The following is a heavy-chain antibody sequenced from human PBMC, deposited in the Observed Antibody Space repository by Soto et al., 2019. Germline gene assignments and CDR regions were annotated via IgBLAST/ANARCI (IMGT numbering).Heavy chain of an antibody. CDR3: ARVRREGIAIAQMDV. CDR1: GFTFTDYT. V-gene: IGHV3-21*01. Sequence: EVQLVESGGGLVKPGGSLRLSCAASGFTFTDYTMNLVRQAPGKGLEWVSSITSSSIYTYYADSLEGRFTISRDNAESSLYLQMNSLRAEDTAVYFCARVRREGIAIAQMDVWGQGTTVTVSS. J-gene: IGHJ6*02. D-gene: IGHD2-21*01. CDR2: ITSSSIYT.